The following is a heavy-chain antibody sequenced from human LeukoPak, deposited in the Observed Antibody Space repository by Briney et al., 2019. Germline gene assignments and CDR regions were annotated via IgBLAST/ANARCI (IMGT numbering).Heavy chain of an antibody. CDR2: IYYSGST. CDR1: GGSIISSSYY. CDR3: TSQLYDSSGYLDY. J-gene: IGHJ4*02. V-gene: IGHV4-39*01. Sequence: SETLSLTCTVSGGSIISSSYYWGWIRQPPGKGLEWIGSIYYSGSTYYNPSLKSRVTISVDTSKNQFSLKLSSVTAADTAVYYCTSQLYDSSGYLDYWGQGTLVTVSS. D-gene: IGHD3-22*01.